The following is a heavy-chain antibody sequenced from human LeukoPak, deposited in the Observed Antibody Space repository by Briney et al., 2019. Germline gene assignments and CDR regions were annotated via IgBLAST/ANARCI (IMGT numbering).Heavy chain of an antibody. J-gene: IGHJ3*02. V-gene: IGHV3-23*01. CDR1: GFTFSSYG. CDR3: AKVDNYYDRSGLRFDI. D-gene: IGHD3-22*01. Sequence: GGSLRLSCAASGFTFSSYGMNWVRQAPGKGLEWVSGISGSGGRTYYADSVKGRFTISRDNSKNTVYLQMNNLRGEDTAVYYCAKVDNYYDRSGLRFDIWGQGTMVTVSS. CDR2: ISGSGGRT.